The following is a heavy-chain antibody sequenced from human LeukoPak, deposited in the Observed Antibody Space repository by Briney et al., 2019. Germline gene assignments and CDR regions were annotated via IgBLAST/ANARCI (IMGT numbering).Heavy chain of an antibody. CDR1: GVSISIFY. Sequence: SETLSLTCTVSGVSISIFYWTWIRQPPGKGLEWIGYSSNIEGTYYNPSLKSRVTISLDTSKNQFSLTLRSVTAADTAVYYCARRVVAGTTVDFWGQGNLVTVSS. D-gene: IGHD6-19*01. V-gene: IGHV4-4*08. J-gene: IGHJ4*02. CDR2: SSNIEGT. CDR3: ARRVVAGTTVDF.